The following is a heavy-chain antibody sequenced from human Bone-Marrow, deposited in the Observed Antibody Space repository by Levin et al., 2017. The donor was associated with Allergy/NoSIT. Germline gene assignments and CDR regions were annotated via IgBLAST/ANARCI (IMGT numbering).Heavy chain of an antibody. V-gene: IGHV3-7*01. D-gene: IGHD3-22*01. CDR2: IKQDGSEK. CDR1: GFTFSSYW. CDR3: ARASYDSSVRSLWYFDL. J-gene: IGHJ2*01. Sequence: GGSLRLSCAASGFTFSSYWMSWVRQAPGKGLEWVANIKQDGSEKYYVDSVKGRFTISRDNAKNSLYLQMNSLRAEDTAVYYCARASYDSSVRSLWYFDLWGRGTLVTVSS.